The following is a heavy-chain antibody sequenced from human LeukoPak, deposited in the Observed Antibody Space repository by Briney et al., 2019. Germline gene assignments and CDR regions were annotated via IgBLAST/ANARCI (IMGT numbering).Heavy chain of an antibody. CDR3: ARGYYYHT. CDR1: GGSVSSDNSY. V-gene: IGHV4-61*02. J-gene: IGHJ4*02. D-gene: IGHD3-22*01. Sequence: SETLSLTCTVSGGSVSSDNSYWNWIRQPAGKGLEWIGRIYADGSSTYNPSLKSRVTISVDSSKNQFSLRLSSLTAADTAGYYCARGYYYHTWGQGTLVTVSS. CDR2: IYADGSS.